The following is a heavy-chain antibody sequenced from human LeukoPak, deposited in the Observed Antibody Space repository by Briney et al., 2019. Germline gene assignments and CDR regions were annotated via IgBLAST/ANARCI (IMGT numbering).Heavy chain of an antibody. J-gene: IGHJ4*02. D-gene: IGHD1-1*01. V-gene: IGHV3-30*02. Sequence: GGSLRLSCAASGFTFSSYGMHWVRQAPGKGLEWVSFIRYDGSNKYYADSVKGRFTISRDNSKNTLYLQMNSLRAEDTAVYYCAKDRPPTAGPGYWGQGTLVTVSS. CDR3: AKDRPPTAGPGY. CDR2: IRYDGSNK. CDR1: GFTFSSYG.